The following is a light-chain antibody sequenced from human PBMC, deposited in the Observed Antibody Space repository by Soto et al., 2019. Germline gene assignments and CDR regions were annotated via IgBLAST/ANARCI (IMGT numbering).Light chain of an antibody. Sequence: QPVLTQPPSASGTPGQRVTISCSGSSSNIGSNYVYWYQQLPGTAPKLLIYSNNQRPSGVPDRFSGYKSGTSASLAISGLRSEDEADYYCAAWDDSLSGWVFGGGTKVTVL. V-gene: IGLV1-47*02. J-gene: IGLJ3*02. CDR2: SNN. CDR3: AAWDDSLSGWV. CDR1: SSNIGSNY.